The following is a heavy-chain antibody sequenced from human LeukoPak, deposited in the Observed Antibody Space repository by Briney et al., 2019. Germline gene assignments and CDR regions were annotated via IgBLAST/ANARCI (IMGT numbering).Heavy chain of an antibody. Sequence: GGSLRLSCAASGFTFSTYAMSWVRQAPGKGLEWGSAISGSGDNTYYADSVKVRFTISRDNSKNTLYLQMNSLRAEDTAVYYCTVELLKAFDIWGQGTMVTVSS. V-gene: IGHV3-23*01. CDR3: TVELLKAFDI. CDR1: GFTFSTYA. D-gene: IGHD1-26*01. J-gene: IGHJ3*02. CDR2: ISGSGDNT.